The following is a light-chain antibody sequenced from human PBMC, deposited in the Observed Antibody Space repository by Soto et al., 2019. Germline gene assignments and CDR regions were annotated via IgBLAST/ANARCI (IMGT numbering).Light chain of an antibody. CDR3: QQLFYSPIP. V-gene: IGKV1-39*01. CDR1: QSISSY. J-gene: IGKJ5*01. CDR2: AAS. Sequence: IQMSQSPSALSASVGDRVTITCRASQSISSYLNWYQQKPGKAPNLLIYAASTLDRGVPSRFSATVSGTEFSLTITSLQPEDFATYYCQQLFYSPIPFGQRRRLEVK.